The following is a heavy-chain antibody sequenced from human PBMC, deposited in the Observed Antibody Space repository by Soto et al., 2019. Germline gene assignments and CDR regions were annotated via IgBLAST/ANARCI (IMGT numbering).Heavy chain of an antibody. J-gene: IGHJ6*02. Sequence: GASVNVSCKASGYTFTGYYMHWVRQAPGQGLEWMGWINPNSGGTNYAQKFQGWVTMTRDTSISTAYMELSRLRSDDTAVYYCARTQYSSGWYDSYYGIDLWGQRSTATVCS. CDR2: INPNSGGT. CDR3: ARTQYSSGWYDSYYGIDL. V-gene: IGHV1-2*04. D-gene: IGHD6-19*01. CDR1: GYTFTGYY.